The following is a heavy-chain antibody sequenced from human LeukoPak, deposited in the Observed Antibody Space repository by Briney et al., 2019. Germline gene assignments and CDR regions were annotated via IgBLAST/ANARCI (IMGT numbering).Heavy chain of an antibody. D-gene: IGHD3-10*01. Sequence: RASVKVSCKASGYTFTGYCMHWVRQAPGQGLEWMRWINPNSGGTNYAQKFQGWVTMTRDTSISTAYMELSRLRSDDTAVYYCAVGGLLWFGEFHQPSFDYWGQGTLVTVSS. J-gene: IGHJ4*02. CDR1: GYTFTGYC. CDR3: AVGGLLWFGEFHQPSFDY. CDR2: INPNSGGT. V-gene: IGHV1-2*04.